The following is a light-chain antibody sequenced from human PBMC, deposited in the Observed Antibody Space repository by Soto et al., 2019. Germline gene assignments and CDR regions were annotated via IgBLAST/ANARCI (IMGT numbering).Light chain of an antibody. CDR1: SSDVGSYEF. V-gene: IGLV2-23*01. Sequence: QSAVTQPASVSGSPGQSITISCTGTSSDVGSYEFVSWYQQYPGKAPKLMIHEATKRPSGVSDRFSGSKSGNTASLTISGLQAEDEADYFCCSYAGSSTWVFGGGTKLTVL. CDR2: EAT. J-gene: IGLJ3*02. CDR3: CSYAGSSTWV.